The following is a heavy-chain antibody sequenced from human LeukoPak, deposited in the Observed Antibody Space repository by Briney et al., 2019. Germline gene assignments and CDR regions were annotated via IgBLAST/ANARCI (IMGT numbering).Heavy chain of an antibody. CDR2: INTNTGNP. D-gene: IGHD1-26*01. Sequence: GASVKVSCKASGYTFTSYAMNWVRQAPGQGLEWMGWINTNTGNPTYAQGFTGRFVFSLDTSVSTAYLQISSLKAEDTAVYYCARDSSGSQGDWFDPWGQGTLATVSS. CDR1: GYTFTSYA. V-gene: IGHV7-4-1*02. CDR3: ARDSSGSQGDWFDP. J-gene: IGHJ5*02.